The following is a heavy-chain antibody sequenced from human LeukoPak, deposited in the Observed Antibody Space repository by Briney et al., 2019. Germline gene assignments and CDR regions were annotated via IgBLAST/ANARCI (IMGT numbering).Heavy chain of an antibody. Sequence: GGSLRLSCAASGFTFSSYGMHWVRQAPGKGLEWVAVISYDGSNKYYADSVKGRFTISRDNSKNTLYLQMNSLRAEDTAVYYRAKDFYYYGSGSYYNDGSWGQGTLVTVSS. D-gene: IGHD3-10*01. CDR1: GFTFSSYG. J-gene: IGHJ5*02. CDR3: AKDFYYYGSGSYYNDGS. V-gene: IGHV3-30*18. CDR2: ISYDGSNK.